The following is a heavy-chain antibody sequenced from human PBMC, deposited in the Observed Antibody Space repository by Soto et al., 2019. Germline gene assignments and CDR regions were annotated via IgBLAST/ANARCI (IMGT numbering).Heavy chain of an antibody. CDR2: IWYDGSNK. Sequence: PGGSLRLSCAASGFTFSSYGMHWVRQAPGKGLEWVAVIWYDGSNKYYADSVKGRFTISRDNSKNTLYLQMNSLRAEDTAVYYCARVSFSGYDSWFDPWGQGTLVTVSS. V-gene: IGHV3-33*01. D-gene: IGHD5-12*01. CDR1: GFTFSSYG. J-gene: IGHJ5*02. CDR3: ARVSFSGYDSWFDP.